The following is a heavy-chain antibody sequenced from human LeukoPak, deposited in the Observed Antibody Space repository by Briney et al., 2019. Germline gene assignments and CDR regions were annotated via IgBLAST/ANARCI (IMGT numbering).Heavy chain of an antibody. Sequence: PGGSLRLSCAASRFIFSNYYMSWIRQTPGKGLEWIANIGTDGSSENYADSAKGRFTISRDNARNSLFLQMSSLRADDTAVYYCAKERHPGNYQHYFDYWGQGTLVTVSS. V-gene: IGHV3-11*01. CDR3: AKERHPGNYQHYFDY. D-gene: IGHD1-1*01. CDR1: RFIFSNYY. J-gene: IGHJ4*02. CDR2: IGTDGSSE.